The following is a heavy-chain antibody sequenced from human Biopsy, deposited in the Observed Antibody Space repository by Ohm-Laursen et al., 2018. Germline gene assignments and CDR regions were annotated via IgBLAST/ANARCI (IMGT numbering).Heavy chain of an antibody. Sequence: SVKVSCKASGFTFNRSAMQWVRQARGQRLEWIGWIVVGGGNTNYAQKFQERVTITRDMYTSTAYMELSSLRSEDTAVYYCASRPNCGGDCSSGFDYWGQGTLVTVSS. CDR1: GFTFNRSA. CDR3: ASRPNCGGDCSSGFDY. D-gene: IGHD2-21*02. CDR2: IVVGGGNT. J-gene: IGHJ4*02. V-gene: IGHV1-58*02.